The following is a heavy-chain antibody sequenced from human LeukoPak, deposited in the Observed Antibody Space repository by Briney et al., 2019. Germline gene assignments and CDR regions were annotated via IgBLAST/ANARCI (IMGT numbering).Heavy chain of an antibody. CDR2: IYHSGST. D-gene: IGHD2-15*01. J-gene: IGHJ4*02. V-gene: IGHV4-38-2*02. CDR3: ARDREDIKLEDGYFDY. CDR1: GYSISSGYY. Sequence: SETLSLTCTVSGYSISSGYYWGWIRQPPGKGLEWIGSIYHSGSTYYNPSLKSRVTISADTSRNQFSLKLTSVTAADTAVYYCARDREDIKLEDGYFDYWGRGTLVTVSS.